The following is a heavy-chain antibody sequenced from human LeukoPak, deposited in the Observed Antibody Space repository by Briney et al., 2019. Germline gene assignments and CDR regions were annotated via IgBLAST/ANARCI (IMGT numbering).Heavy chain of an antibody. CDR1: GFTFSDCY. J-gene: IGHJ4*02. CDR3: ARSPYDSSGPSHFDY. D-gene: IGHD3-22*01. Sequence: GGSLRLSCAASGFTFSDCYMSWIRQAPGKGLEWVSYISSSGSTIYYADSVKGRFTISRDNAKNSLYLQMNSLRAEDTAVYYCARSPYDSSGPSHFDYWGQGTLVTVSS. CDR2: ISSSGSTI. V-gene: IGHV3-11*01.